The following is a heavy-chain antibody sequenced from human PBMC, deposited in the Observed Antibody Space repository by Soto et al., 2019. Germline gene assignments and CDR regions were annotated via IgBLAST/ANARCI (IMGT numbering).Heavy chain of an antibody. CDR2: ISSSGSTI. J-gene: IGHJ4*02. CDR1: GFTFSAHY. CDR3: ARVMAAVICSSTSCFDY. V-gene: IGHV3-11*01. Sequence: PGGSLRLSCAASGFTFSAHYMSWIRQAPGKGLEWVSYISSSGSTIYYADSVKGRFTISRDNAKNSLYLQMNSLRAEDTAVYYCARVMAAVICSSTSCFDYWGQGTLVTVSS. D-gene: IGHD2-2*01.